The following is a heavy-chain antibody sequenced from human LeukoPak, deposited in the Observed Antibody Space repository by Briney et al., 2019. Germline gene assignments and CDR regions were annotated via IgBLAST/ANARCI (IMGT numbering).Heavy chain of an antibody. CDR2: IYYSGNT. CDR1: GGSISTYY. V-gene: IGHV4-59*01. CDR3: AREVSGASEIDY. J-gene: IGHJ4*02. Sequence: SETLSLTCTVSGGSISTYYWSWIRQPPGKGLEWIGYIYYSGNTNCNPSLKSRVTISVDTSKNQFSLKLGFVTAADTAVYYCAREVSGASEIDYWGQGTLVTVSS. D-gene: IGHD1-26*01.